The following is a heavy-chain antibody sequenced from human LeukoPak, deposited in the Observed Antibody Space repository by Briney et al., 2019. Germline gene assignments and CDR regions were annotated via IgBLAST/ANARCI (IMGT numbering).Heavy chain of an antibody. V-gene: IGHV1-69*05. Sequence: SVKVSCKASGGTFSSYAISWVRQAPGQGLEWMGRIIPIFGTANYAQKFQGRVTITTDESTSTAYMELSSLRSEDTAVYYCAREVGYCSSTSCSGIDYWGQGTLVTVSS. CDR1: GGTFSSYA. CDR3: AREVGYCSSTSCSGIDY. D-gene: IGHD2-2*01. J-gene: IGHJ4*02. CDR2: IIPIFGTA.